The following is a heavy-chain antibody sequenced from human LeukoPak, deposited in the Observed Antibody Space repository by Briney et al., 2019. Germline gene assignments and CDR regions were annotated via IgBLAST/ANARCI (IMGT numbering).Heavy chain of an antibody. CDR1: GGSISSSSYY. J-gene: IGHJ5*02. Sequence: SETLSLTCTVSGGSISSSSYYWGWIRQPPGKGLEWIGEINHSGSTNYNPSLKSRVTISVDTSKNQFSLKLSSVTAADTAVYYCARGLGTFDPWGQGTLVTVSS. CDR2: INHSGST. D-gene: IGHD3-10*01. CDR3: ARGLGTFDP. V-gene: IGHV4-39*07.